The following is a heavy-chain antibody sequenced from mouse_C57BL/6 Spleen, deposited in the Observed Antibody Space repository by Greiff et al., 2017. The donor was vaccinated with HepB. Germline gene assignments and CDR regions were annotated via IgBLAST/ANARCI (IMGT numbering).Heavy chain of an antibody. CDR2: INPSTGGT. D-gene: IGHD2-4*01. J-gene: IGHJ2*01. Sequence: EVQLQQSGPELVKPGASVKISCKASGYSFTGYYMNWVKQSPEKSLEWIGEINPSTGGTTYNQKFKAKATLTVDKSSSTAYMQLKSLTSEDSAVYYCARGDYDGTGYYFDYWGQGTTLTVSS. CDR3: ARGDYDGTGYYFDY. CDR1: GYSFTGYY. V-gene: IGHV1-42*01.